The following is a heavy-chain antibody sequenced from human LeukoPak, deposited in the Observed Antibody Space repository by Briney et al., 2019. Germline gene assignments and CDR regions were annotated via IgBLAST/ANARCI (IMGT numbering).Heavy chain of an antibody. V-gene: IGHV4-59*12. J-gene: IGHJ3*02. D-gene: IGHD1-26*01. CDR2: NYYSGST. CDR1: VGSISSYY. Sequence: PSETLSLTCTVSVGSISSYYWSWIRQPPGKGLEWIGYNYYSGSTYYNPSLKSRVTISIDTSKNQFSLKMSSVTAADTAVYYCARDSTNDAFDIWGQGTMVTVSS. CDR3: ARDSTNDAFDI.